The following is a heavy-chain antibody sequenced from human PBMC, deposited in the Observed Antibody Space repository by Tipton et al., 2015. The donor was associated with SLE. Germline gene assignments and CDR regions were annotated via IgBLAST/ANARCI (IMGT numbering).Heavy chain of an antibody. CDR3: ARGYSSTPIN. CDR2: MSHSGDT. CDR1: RYSISSGYF. V-gene: IGHV4-38-2*02. D-gene: IGHD6-13*01. Sequence: TLSLTCTVSRYSISSGYFWGWIRQPPGKGLEWIGTMSHSGDTYYNPSLESRVTMSMDTSKNQFSLELSSVTAADTAVYYCARGYSSTPINWGQGALVTVSS. J-gene: IGHJ4*02.